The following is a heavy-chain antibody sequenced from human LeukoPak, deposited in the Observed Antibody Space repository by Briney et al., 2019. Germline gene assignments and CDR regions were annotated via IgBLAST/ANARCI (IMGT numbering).Heavy chain of an antibody. V-gene: IGHV3-23*01. J-gene: IGHJ4*02. CDR2: ISVSGGDT. CDR1: GFTFSSYA. Sequence: GGSLRLSCAASGFTFSSYAMSWVRQAPGKGLEWVSAISVSGGDTYYADSVKGRFTISRDNSKNTLYLQMNSLRAEDTAVCYCATSLYGGNYYWGQGTLVTVSS. D-gene: IGHD4-23*01. CDR3: ATSLYGGNYY.